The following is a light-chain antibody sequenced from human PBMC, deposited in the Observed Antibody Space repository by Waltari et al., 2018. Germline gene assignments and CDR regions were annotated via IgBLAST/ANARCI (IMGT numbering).Light chain of an antibody. Sequence: SSELTQDPDVSVALGQTVRITCQGASLRTSYASWYLQKPGQAPLLLIYGNNNLPSGIPDRFSGSSSGNTSSLTITGSQAEDEADYYCSSRDNSGNRPFGGGTKLTVL. CDR2: GNN. CDR1: SLRTSY. V-gene: IGLV3-19*01. J-gene: IGLJ3*02. CDR3: SSRDNSGNRP.